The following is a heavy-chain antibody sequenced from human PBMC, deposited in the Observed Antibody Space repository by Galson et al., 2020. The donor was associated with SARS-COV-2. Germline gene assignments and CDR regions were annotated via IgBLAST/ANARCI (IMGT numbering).Heavy chain of an antibody. CDR2: IYHSGST. Sequence: SETLSLTCAVSGGSISSSNWWSWVRQPPGKGLEWIGEIYHSGSTNYNPSLKSRVTISVDKSKNQFSLKLSSVTAADTAVYYCARGTRFLEWLSRNNWFDPWGQGTLVTVSS. J-gene: IGHJ5*02. D-gene: IGHD3-3*01. CDR3: ARGTRFLEWLSRNNWFDP. V-gene: IGHV4-4*02. CDR1: GGSISSSNW.